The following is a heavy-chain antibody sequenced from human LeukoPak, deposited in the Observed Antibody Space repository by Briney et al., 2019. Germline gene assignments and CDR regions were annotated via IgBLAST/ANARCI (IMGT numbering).Heavy chain of an antibody. Sequence: GGSLRLSCAASGFTFSSYGMHWVRQAPGKGLDWVAFIHYDGSDKYYADSVKGRFTISRDNSKNTLYLQMNSLRAEDTAVYYCATPMVTTVVTHYFDYWGQGTLVTVSS. CDR2: IHYDGSDK. CDR3: ATPMVTTVVTHYFDY. V-gene: IGHV3-30*02. D-gene: IGHD4-23*01. J-gene: IGHJ4*02. CDR1: GFTFSSYG.